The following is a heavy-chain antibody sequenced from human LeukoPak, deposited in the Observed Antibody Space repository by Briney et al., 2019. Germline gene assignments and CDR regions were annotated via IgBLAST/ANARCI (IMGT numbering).Heavy chain of an antibody. D-gene: IGHD1-26*01. CDR2: IYPGDSDT. J-gene: IGHJ4*02. V-gene: IGHV5-51*01. CDR1: GYSFTSYW. Sequence: GESLKISCKGSGYSFTSYWIGWVRQMPGKGLEWMGIIYPGDSDTRYSPSFQGQVTISADKSISTAYLQWSSLKASDTAMYYCARQIFGGGSHPGFDYWGQGTLVTVSS. CDR3: ARQIFGGGSHPGFDY.